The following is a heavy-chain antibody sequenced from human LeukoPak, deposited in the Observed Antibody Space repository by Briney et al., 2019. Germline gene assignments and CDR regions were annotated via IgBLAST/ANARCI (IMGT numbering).Heavy chain of an antibody. J-gene: IGHJ4*02. Sequence: ASVKVSCKASGYTFTSYDINWVRQATGQGLEWMGWMNPNSGNTGYAQKFQGRVTITTDESTSTAYMELSSLRSEDTAVYYCARAPKNYYDSSGSLDYWGQGTLVTVSS. D-gene: IGHD3-22*01. CDR2: MNPNSGNT. V-gene: IGHV1-8*01. CDR1: GYTFTSYD. CDR3: ARAPKNYYDSSGSLDY.